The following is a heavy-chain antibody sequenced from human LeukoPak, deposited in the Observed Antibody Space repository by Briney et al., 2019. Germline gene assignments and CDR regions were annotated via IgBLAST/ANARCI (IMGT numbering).Heavy chain of an antibody. CDR3: GTTVTTGRRY. CDR1: GFTFSSYW. CDR2: IKQDGSEK. J-gene: IGHJ4*02. Sequence: PGRSLRLSCAASGFTFSSYWMSWVRQAPGKGLEWVANIKQDGSEKYYMDSVKGRFTISRDNAKNSLYLQMNSLRAEDTAVYYCGTTVTTGRRYWGQGTLVTVSS. V-gene: IGHV3-7*01. D-gene: IGHD4-17*01.